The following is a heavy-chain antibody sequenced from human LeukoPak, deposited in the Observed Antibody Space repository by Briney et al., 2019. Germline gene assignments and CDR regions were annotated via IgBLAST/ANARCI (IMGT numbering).Heavy chain of an antibody. CDR1: GFTFSSYA. D-gene: IGHD5-18*01. CDR2: IWYDGSNK. J-gene: IGHJ4*02. CDR3: ARAEGYADDFDY. Sequence: PGGSLRLSCAASGFTFSSYAMSWVRQAPGKGLEWVAVIWYDGSNKYYADSVKGRFTISRDNSKNTLYLQMNSLRAEDTAVYYCARAEGYADDFDYWGQGTLVTVSS. V-gene: IGHV3-33*08.